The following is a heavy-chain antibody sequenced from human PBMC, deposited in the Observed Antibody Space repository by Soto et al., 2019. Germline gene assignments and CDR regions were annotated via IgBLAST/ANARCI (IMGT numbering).Heavy chain of an antibody. D-gene: IGHD3-10*01. CDR2: VNPSGGPT. V-gene: IGHV1-46*01. CDR1: EYTFANHF. Sequence: QVRLVQSGAEVKKPGDSVSVSCKAPEYTFANHFIHWVRQAPGQGLEWMGIVNPSGGPTRYPQKFQGRATMTRDTSPSTVYMGLSSLTSADTAVYYWAREGSYYFDSRIDYWGQGTLVTFSS. CDR3: AREGSYYFDSRIDY. J-gene: IGHJ4*02.